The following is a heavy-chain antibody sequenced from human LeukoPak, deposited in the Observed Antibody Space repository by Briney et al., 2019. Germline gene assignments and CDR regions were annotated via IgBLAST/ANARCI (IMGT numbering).Heavy chain of an antibody. J-gene: IGHJ4*01. D-gene: IGHD4-11*01. V-gene: IGHV1-2*02. CDR2: IDANNGDT. Sequence: ASVKISCKASGYTFRGNYIHWLRQAPGQGREWMGWIDANNGDTNSAQKFQGRVTMSRDTSISTAYMDLSSLSPHDAAVYYCARDPSSVTLYFFDYWGHGTLVTVSS. CDR3: ARDPSSVTLYFFDY. CDR1: GYTFRGNY.